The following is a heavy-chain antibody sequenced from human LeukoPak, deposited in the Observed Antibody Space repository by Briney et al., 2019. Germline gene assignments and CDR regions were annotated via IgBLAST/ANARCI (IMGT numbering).Heavy chain of an antibody. CDR3: ARGVGATTWYYFDY. J-gene: IGHJ4*02. CDR1: GYSISSGYY. CDR2: IYHSGCT. V-gene: IGHV4-38-2*02. D-gene: IGHD1-26*01. Sequence: PSETLSLTCTVSGYSISSGYYWGWIRQPPGKGLEWIGSIYHSGCTYYNPSLKSRVTISVDTSKNQFSLKLSSVTAADTAVYYCARGVGATTWYYFDYWGQGTLVTVSS.